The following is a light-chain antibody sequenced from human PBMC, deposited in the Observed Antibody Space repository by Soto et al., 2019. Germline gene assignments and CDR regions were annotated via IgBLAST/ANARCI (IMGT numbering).Light chain of an antibody. CDR2: EVT. CDR1: STDVGDYNY. Sequence: QSVLTQPPSASGSPGQSVTISCTGTSTDVGDYNYVSWYQQHPGKAPKLMIYEVTKRPSGVPDRFSGSRSGNTASLTVSGLRAEDEADYYCSSYAGSNIFVVFGGGTKVTVL. J-gene: IGLJ2*01. V-gene: IGLV2-8*01. CDR3: SSYAGSNIFVV.